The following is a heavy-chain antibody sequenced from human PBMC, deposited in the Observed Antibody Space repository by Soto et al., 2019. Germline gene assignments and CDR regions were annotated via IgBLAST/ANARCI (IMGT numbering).Heavy chain of an antibody. CDR1: GGTFSSYT. Sequence: QVQLVQSGAEVKKPGSWVKVSCKASGGTFSSYTISWVRQAPGQGLEWLGRIIPFLGIANYAQKFQGRVTIAADKSTSEAYMEPCGLSSEDTAVYYCARARGSQGVVQLAIDYYYYLDVWGKGTTVTVSS. V-gene: IGHV1-69*02. J-gene: IGHJ6*03. CDR2: IIPFLGIA. CDR3: ARARGSQGVVQLAIDYYYYLDV. D-gene: IGHD6-6*01.